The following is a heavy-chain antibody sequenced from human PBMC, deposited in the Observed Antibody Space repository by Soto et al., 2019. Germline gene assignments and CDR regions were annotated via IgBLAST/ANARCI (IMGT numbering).Heavy chain of an antibody. D-gene: IGHD3-22*01. J-gene: IGHJ4*02. CDR1: GLTFSSYA. Sequence: PGGSLRLSCAASGLTFSSYAMSWVRQAPGKGLEWVSGISGSGISTYYADSVKGRFTISRDNSKNTLYLQMNSLRAEDTAVYYCAKNSESSAYSSFAYWGQGTLVTVSS. CDR2: ISGSGIST. CDR3: AKNSESSAYSSFAY. V-gene: IGHV3-23*01.